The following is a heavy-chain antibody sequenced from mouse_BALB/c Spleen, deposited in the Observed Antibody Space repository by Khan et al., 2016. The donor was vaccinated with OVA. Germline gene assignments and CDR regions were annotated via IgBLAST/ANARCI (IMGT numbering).Heavy chain of an antibody. D-gene: IGHD1-1*01. CDR3: AIYHGYFDV. Sequence: IQLVQSGPDLVKPGASVKISCKASGYSFTGYYIHWVKQSHGKSLEWIGRVNPNNGGTGYNQKFKGKAILTVDKSSNTAYMELRSLTSEDSAVYSCAIYHGYFDVWGAGTTVTVSS. CDR2: VNPNNGGT. J-gene: IGHJ1*01. V-gene: IGHV1-34*01. CDR1: GYSFTGYY.